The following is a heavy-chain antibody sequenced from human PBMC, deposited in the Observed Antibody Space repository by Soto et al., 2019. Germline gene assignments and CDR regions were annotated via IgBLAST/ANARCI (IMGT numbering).Heavy chain of an antibody. D-gene: IGHD1-1*01. CDR1: GFSLTSRPVG. J-gene: IGHJ4*02. CDR2: IYWDDDK. V-gene: IGHV2-5*02. CDR3: AHRGDMNGNWDQGYLDN. Sequence: QITLRESGPTRVKPTQILMLTCSFSGFSLTSRPVGVAWIRQPPGKALEWLAVIYWDDDKRYSPSLRSRLTTAKXXSXNXXVLTMAYMDPVDTATYFCAHRGDMNGNWDQGYLDNWGQGILVTVSS.